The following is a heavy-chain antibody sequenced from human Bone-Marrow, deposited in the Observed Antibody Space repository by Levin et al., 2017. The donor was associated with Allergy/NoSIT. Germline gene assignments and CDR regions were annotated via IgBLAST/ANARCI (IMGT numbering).Heavy chain of an antibody. CDR2: IFYSGSP. V-gene: IGHV4-59*08. Sequence: KPSETLSLTCSVSGGSTTTFYWNWIRQSPGKGLEWIGYIFYSGSPHYNPSLKSRVTISMDTSKNQFSMNLGSVTAADTAVYYCARSDQGLTAFYYFYYMDVWGKGTTVTVSS. J-gene: IGHJ6*03. D-gene: IGHD3/OR15-3a*01. CDR3: ARSDQGLTAFYYFYYMDV. CDR1: GGSTTTFY.